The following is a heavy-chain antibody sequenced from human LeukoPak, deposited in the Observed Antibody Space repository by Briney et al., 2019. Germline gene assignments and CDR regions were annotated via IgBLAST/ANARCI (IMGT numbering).Heavy chain of an antibody. D-gene: IGHD3-10*01. J-gene: IGHJ4*02. CDR2: ISANNGTT. Sequence: GASVKVSCKASDYIFSKYGINWVRQAPGQGLEWMGWISANNGTTNYAQKVQGRVHMTTDASTNTAYMELRGLRSDDTAVYYCARELYYHGYGSFGYWGQGTLVTVSS. V-gene: IGHV1-18*01. CDR1: DYIFSKYG. CDR3: ARELYYHGYGSFGY.